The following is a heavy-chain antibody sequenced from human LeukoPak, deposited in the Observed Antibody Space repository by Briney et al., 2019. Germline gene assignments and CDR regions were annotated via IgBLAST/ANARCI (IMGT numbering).Heavy chain of an antibody. D-gene: IGHD3-3*01. CDR2: MNPNSGNT. J-gene: IGHJ4*02. CDR1: GYTFTSYD. Sequence: ASVKVSCKASGYTFTSYDINWVRQATGQGLEWMGWMNPNSGNTGYAQKFQGRVTITRNTSISTAYMELSSLRSEDTAVYYCARDWANTIFGVVLYFDYWGQGTLVTVSS. V-gene: IGHV1-8*03. CDR3: ARDWANTIFGVVLYFDY.